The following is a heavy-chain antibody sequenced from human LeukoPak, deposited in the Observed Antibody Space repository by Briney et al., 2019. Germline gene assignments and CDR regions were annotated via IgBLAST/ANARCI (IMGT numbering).Heavy chain of an antibody. CDR2: INYSGST. CDR1: GGSFSGYY. D-gene: IGHD4-17*01. CDR3: ARGPNRPTTVTQRTYYYYYGMDV. V-gene: IGHV4-34*01. J-gene: IGHJ6*02. Sequence: SETLSLTCAVYGGSFSGYYWSWIRQPPGKGLEWIGEINYSGSTNYNPSLKSRVTISVDTSKNQFSLKPSSVTAADTAVYYCARGPNRPTTVTQRTYYYYYGMDVWGQGTTVTVSS.